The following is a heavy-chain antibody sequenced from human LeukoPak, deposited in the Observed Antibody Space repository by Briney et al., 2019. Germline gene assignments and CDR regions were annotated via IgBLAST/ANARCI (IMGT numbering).Heavy chain of an antibody. CDR1: GYTFTGYY. J-gene: IGHJ4*02. D-gene: IGHD3-10*01. CDR3: ARGRHRRGVTRDYFDY. V-gene: IGHV1-8*02. CDR2: MNPNSGNT. Sequence: GASVKVSCKASGYTFTGYYMHWVRQAPGQGLEWMGWMNPNSGNTGYAQKFQGRVTMTRNTSISTAYMELSSLRSEDTAVYYCARGRHRRGVTRDYFDYWGQGTLVTVSS.